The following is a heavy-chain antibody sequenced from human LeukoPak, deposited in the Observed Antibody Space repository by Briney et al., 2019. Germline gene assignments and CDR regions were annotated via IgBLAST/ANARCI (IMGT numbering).Heavy chain of an antibody. V-gene: IGHV4-59*01. D-gene: IGHD3-9*01. CDR1: GGSISSYY. CDR3: VRARYVNSFYAFDI. Sequence: SETLSLTCTVSGGSISSYYWSWIRLPPGKGLEWIGYLSKSGNTNYSPSLKSRVTILVDKSKNQFFLKLNTVTAADTAVYYCVRARYVNSFYAFDIWGQGTLVTVSS. CDR2: LSKSGNT. J-gene: IGHJ3*02.